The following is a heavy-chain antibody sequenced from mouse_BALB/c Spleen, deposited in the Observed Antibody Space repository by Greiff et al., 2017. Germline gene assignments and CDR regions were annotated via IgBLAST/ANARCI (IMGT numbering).Heavy chain of an antibody. V-gene: IGHV1S126*01. CDR1: GYSFTSYW. CDR2: IDPSDSET. J-gene: IGHJ3*01. Sequence: VKLVESGPQLVRPGASVKISCKASGYSFTSYWMHWVKQRPGQGLEWIGMIDPSDSETRLNQKFKDKATLTVDKSSSTAYMQLSSPTSEDSAVYYCARVEAAWFAYWGQGTLVTVSA. CDR3: ARVEAAWFAY.